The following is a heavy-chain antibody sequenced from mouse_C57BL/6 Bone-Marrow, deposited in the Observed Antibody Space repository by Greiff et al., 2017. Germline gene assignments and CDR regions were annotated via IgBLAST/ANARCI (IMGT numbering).Heavy chain of an antibody. J-gene: IGHJ1*03. CDR1: GYTFTDYH. CDR2: FNPYNGGT. D-gene: IGHD1-1*01. CDR3: ARITTVVTACCFAV. Sequence: VQLQQSGPELVKPGASVKMSCKASGYTFTDYHMNWVKQSHGKSLEWIGVFNPYNGGTNYNEKFKGKATLTVEKSSSTAYLELSSLTSDDSAVYYCARITTVVTACCFAVWGTGTTVTVSS. V-gene: IGHV1-19*01.